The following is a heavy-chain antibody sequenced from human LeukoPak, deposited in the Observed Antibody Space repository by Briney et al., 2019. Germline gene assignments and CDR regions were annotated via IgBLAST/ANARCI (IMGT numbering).Heavy chain of an antibody. Sequence: PGGSLRLSCAASEFVFSTYVMHWVRQAPGKGLEWVAVISYDGSNKYYADSVKGRFTISRDNSKNTPYLQMNSLRAEDTAVYYCAKTSTVVTPADVGSYFDCWGQGTLVSVSS. CDR1: EFVFSTYV. CDR3: AKTSTVVTPADVGSYFDC. V-gene: IGHV3-30*18. J-gene: IGHJ4*02. D-gene: IGHD4-23*01. CDR2: ISYDGSNK.